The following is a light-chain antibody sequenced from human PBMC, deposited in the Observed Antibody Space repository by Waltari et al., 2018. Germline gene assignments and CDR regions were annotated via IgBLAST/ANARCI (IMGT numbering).Light chain of an antibody. Sequence: QSVLTQPPSASGTPGQRVTISCSGSISNVGTNYVYWYQQLPGTAPKLLIYKNNQRPSGVPDRISGSKSGTSASLAISGLRSEDEADYYCAARDSSLSIVIFGGGTKLTVL. CDR3: AARDSSLSIVI. CDR1: ISNVGTNY. CDR2: KNN. V-gene: IGLV1-47*01. J-gene: IGLJ2*01.